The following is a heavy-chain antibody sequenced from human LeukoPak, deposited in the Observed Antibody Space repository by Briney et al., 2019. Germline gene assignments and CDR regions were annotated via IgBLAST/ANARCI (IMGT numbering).Heavy chain of an antibody. J-gene: IGHJ4*02. CDR1: GFTVSSNY. D-gene: IGHD6-13*01. V-gene: IGHV3-66*01. Sequence: GGSLRLSCAASGFTVSSNYMSWVRQAPGKGLEWVSVIYSGGSTYYADSVKGRFTTSRDNSKNTLYLQMNSLRAEDTAVYYCARDFIGTAAGTDYWGQGTLVTVSS. CDR2: IYSGGST. CDR3: ARDFIGTAAGTDY.